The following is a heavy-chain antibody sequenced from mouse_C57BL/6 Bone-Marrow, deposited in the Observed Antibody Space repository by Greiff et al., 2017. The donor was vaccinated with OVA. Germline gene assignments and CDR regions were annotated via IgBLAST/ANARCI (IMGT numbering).Heavy chain of an antibody. J-gene: IGHJ2*01. CDR2: ISYSGST. Sequence: EVKVVESGPGMVKPSQSLSLTCTVTGYSITSGYDWHWIRHFPGNKLEWMGYISYSGSTNYNPSLKSRISITHDTSKNHFFLKLNSVTTEDTATYYCARGTGLYFDYWGQGTTLTVSS. D-gene: IGHD4-1*01. CDR3: ARGTGLYFDY. CDR1: GYSITSGYD. V-gene: IGHV3-1*01.